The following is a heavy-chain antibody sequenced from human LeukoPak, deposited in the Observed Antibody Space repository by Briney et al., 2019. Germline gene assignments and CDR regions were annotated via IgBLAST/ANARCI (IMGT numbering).Heavy chain of an antibody. D-gene: IGHD3-16*01. J-gene: IGHJ4*02. CDR3: ARQAVGATRFGY. Sequence: SETLSLTCTVSGGSISSYYWSWIRQPPGKGLEWIGYIYYSGSTNYNPSLKSRVTISVDTSKNQFSLKLSSVTAADSAVYYCARQAVGATRFGYWGQGTLVTVSS. CDR2: IYYSGST. V-gene: IGHV4-59*08. CDR1: GGSISSYY.